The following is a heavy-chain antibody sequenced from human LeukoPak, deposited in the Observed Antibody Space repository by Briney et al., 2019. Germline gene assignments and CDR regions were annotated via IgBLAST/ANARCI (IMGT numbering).Heavy chain of an antibody. Sequence: SETLSLTCTVSGGSISSGGYYWSGIRQHPGKGLVWFGYSYYSGSTYYNPSLKSRVTISVDTSKNQFSLKLSSVTAADTAVYYCARGELPSHFDYWGQGTLVTVSS. CDR1: GGSISSGGYY. V-gene: IGHV4-31*03. D-gene: IGHD2-15*01. CDR3: ARGELPSHFDY. J-gene: IGHJ4*02. CDR2: SYYSGST.